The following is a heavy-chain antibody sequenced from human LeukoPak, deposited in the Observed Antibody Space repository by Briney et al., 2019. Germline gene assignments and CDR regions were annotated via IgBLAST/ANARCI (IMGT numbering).Heavy chain of an antibody. CDR3: ARAWFGELAFDY. V-gene: IGHV3-53*01. CDR1: GFTVSSNY. CDR2: IYSGGST. D-gene: IGHD3-10*01. J-gene: IGHJ4*02. Sequence: GGSLRLSCAASGFTVSSNYMSWVRQAPGKGLEWVSVIYSGGSTYYADSVKGRLTISRDNSKNTLYLQMNSLRAEDTAVYYCARAWFGELAFDYWGQGTLVTVSS.